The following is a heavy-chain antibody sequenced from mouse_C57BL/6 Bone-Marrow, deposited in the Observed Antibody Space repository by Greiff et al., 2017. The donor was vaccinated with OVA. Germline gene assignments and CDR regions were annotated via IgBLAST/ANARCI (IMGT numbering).Heavy chain of an antibody. CDR2: IYPGDGDT. D-gene: IGHD3-3*01. CDR3: ARGTPCDY. J-gene: IGHJ2*01. V-gene: IGHV1-80*01. CDR1: GYAFSNYW. Sequence: QVQLQQSGAELVKPEASVKISCKASGYAFSNYWMNWVKQRPGKGLEWIGQIYPGDGDTNYNGKFKGKATLTADKSSSTAYMPLSSLTSEDSAVYYCARGTPCDYWGQGTTLTVSS.